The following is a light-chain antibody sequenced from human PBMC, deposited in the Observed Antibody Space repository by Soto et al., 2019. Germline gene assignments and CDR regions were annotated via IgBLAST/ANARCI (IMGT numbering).Light chain of an antibody. CDR3: QQYNSYDMWS. V-gene: IGKV1-5*01. CDR2: GAS. Sequence: DIQMTPSPSTLSASVGDRVTITCRARQGISKWLAWYQQKPGKAPKILIYGASSLENGVPSRFSGSGSGTEFTLTISSLQPDDFATYFCQQYNSYDMWSFGQGTKVDLK. CDR1: QGISKW. J-gene: IGKJ1*01.